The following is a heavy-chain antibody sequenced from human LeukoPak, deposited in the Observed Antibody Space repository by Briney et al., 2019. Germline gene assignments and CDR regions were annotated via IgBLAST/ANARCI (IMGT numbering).Heavy chain of an antibody. V-gene: IGHV3-30-3*01. CDR2: ISYDGSNK. J-gene: IGHJ4*02. CDR1: GFTFNTYT. Sequence: PGGSLRLSCAASGFTFNTYTMHWVRQAPGKGLEWVALISYDGSNKYYADSVKGRFTISRDNSKKTLYLQMNGLRVEDTAVYYCASPPTGGWLHLGFDYWGQGTLFTVSS. CDR3: ASPPTGGWLHLGFDY. D-gene: IGHD5-24*01.